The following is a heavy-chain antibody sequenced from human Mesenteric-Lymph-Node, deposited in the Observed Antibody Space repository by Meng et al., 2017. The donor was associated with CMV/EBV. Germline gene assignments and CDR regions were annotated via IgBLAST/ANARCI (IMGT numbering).Heavy chain of an antibody. CDR2: MNSNSGGT. CDR1: GYTFTGYY. J-gene: IGHJ4*02. D-gene: IGHD2-2*02. CDR3: ARDQAEYQMLYQPH. V-gene: IGHV1-2*02. Sequence: ASVKVSCKASGYTFTGYYMHWVRQAPGQGLEWMGWMNSNSGGTNYAQKFQGRVTMTRDTSISTAYMELSRLRSDDTAVYYCARDQAEYQMLYQPHWGQGTLVTVSS.